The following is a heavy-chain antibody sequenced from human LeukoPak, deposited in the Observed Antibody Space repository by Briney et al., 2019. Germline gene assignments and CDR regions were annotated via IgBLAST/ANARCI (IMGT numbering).Heavy chain of an antibody. V-gene: IGHV1-18*01. CDR2: ISAYNGNT. D-gene: IGHD6-13*01. J-gene: IGHJ4*02. Sequence: ASVKVSCKASGYTFTRHDISWVRQAPGQGLEWMGWISAYNGNTNYAHHLQGRVTMTTDTSTTTAYMELRSLRSDYTAVYYCAREAAAGVYFEYWGQGTLVTVSS. CDR1: GYTFTRHD. CDR3: AREAAAGVYFEY.